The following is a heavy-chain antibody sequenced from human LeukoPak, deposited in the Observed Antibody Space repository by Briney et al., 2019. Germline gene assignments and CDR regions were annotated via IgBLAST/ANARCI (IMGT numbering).Heavy chain of an antibody. CDR3: ARNGYYSTDY. Sequence: SETLSLTCGVSGGSISNGNWWSWVRQPPGKGLEWIGEIHRSGSTNCNPSLKSRVTISVDKSKNQFSLMLTSVTAADTAVYYCARNGYYSTDYWGQGTLVTVSS. V-gene: IGHV4-4*02. CDR2: IHRSGST. CDR1: GGSISNGNW. J-gene: IGHJ4*02. D-gene: IGHD4-17*01.